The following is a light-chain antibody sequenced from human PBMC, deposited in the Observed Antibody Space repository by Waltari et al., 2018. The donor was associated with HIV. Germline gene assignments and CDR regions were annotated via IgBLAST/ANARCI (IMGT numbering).Light chain of an antibody. CDR2: AAS. CDR1: EDVLTY. CDR3: QQHLRTPLT. J-gene: IGKJ4*01. V-gene: IGKV1-39*01. Sequence: DVKMTQSPSSLSVSLGDTVSITCRASEDVLTYVNWYQQKLGKAPQLLMYAASSLQSGGPLRFSGSGSGTHFIFTINSLQVEDFATYYCQQHLRTPLTFGGGTRVEI.